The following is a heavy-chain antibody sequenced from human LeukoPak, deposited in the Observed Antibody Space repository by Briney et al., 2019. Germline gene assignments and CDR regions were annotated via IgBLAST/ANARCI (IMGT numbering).Heavy chain of an antibody. D-gene: IGHD3-10*01. J-gene: IGHJ5*02. CDR1: GGSFCGYY. CDR3: ARRRVTMVRGVRKNWFDP. CDR2: INHSGST. V-gene: IGHV4-34*01. Sequence: TSETLSLTCAVYGGSFCGYYWSWIRQPPGKGLEWIGEINHSGSTNYNPSLKSRVTISVDTSKNQFSLKLSSVTAADTAVYYCARRRVTMVRGVRKNWFDPWGQGTLVTVSS.